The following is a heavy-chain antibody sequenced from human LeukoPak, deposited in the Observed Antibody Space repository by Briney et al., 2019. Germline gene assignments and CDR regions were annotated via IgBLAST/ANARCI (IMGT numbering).Heavy chain of an antibody. V-gene: IGHV5-51*01. D-gene: IGHD6-13*01. CDR3: ARDLVRIGVAAAGGYYYYYMDV. J-gene: IGHJ6*03. Sequence: GESLKISCKGSGYSFTSYWIGWVRQMPGKGLEWMGIIYPGDSDTRYSPSFQGQVTISADKSISTAYLQWSSLKASDTAMYYCARDLVRIGVAAAGGYYYYYMDVWGKGTTVTVSS. CDR2: IYPGDSDT. CDR1: GYSFTSYW.